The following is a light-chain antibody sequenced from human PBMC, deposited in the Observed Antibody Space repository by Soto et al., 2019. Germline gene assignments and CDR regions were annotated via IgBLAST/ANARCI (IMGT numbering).Light chain of an antibody. CDR2: DAS. CDR1: QSVSSY. J-gene: IGKJ5*01. CDR3: QQRSNWPIT. V-gene: IGKV3-11*01. Sequence: EIVLTQSPATLSLSPGERATLSCRASQSVSSYLAWYQQKPGQAHRLLIYDASNRATGIQARFSGSGSGTDFTLTISRMEPEEFAVYYCQQRSNWPITVGQGTRLEIK.